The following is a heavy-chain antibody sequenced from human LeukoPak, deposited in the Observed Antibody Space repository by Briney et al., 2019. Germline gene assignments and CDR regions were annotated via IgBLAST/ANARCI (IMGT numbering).Heavy chain of an antibody. J-gene: IGHJ4*02. CDR2: ITGSGGDT. D-gene: IGHD3-16*01. V-gene: IGHV3-23*01. CDR3: AKGSYGSRPYYSDY. CDR1: GFTFSNYA. Sequence: GGSLRLSCAASGFTFSNYAMIWVRQSPGKGLEWVAAITGSGGDTYHADSVKGRFTISRDSSKNTVYLQMSSLRAEDTALYYCAKGSYGSRPYYSDYWGQGTLVTVSS.